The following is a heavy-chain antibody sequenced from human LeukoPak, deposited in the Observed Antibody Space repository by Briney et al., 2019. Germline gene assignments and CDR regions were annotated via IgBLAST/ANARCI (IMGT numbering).Heavy chain of an antibody. D-gene: IGHD3-9*01. V-gene: IGHV3-30*18. CDR2: ISYDGSNK. J-gene: IGHJ4*02. CDR3: AKGGYFDWLCPDY. CDR1: GFTLSSYG. Sequence: GRSLRLSCAASGFTLSSYGMHWGCQAPRERLGWGAVISYDGSNKYYADSVKGRFTISRDNSKNTLYLQMNSLRAEDTAVYYCAKGGYFDWLCPDYWGQGTLVTVSS.